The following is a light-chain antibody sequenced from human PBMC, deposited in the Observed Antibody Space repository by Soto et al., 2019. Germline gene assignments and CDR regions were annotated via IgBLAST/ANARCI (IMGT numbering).Light chain of an antibody. CDR2: AAS. Sequence: DIQMTHSPSSLSASVGDRVTITCRASQGISTYLNWYQQKPGKAPKLLIYAASSLQSGVPSRFSGSGSETDFTLTISSLQPEDFATYSCQQSYGITWTFGQGTKVDIK. CDR3: QQSYGITWT. J-gene: IGKJ1*01. CDR1: QGISTY. V-gene: IGKV1-39*01.